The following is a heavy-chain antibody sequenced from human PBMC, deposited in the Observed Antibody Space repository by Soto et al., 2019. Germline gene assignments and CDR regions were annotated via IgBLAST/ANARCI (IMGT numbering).Heavy chain of an antibody. D-gene: IGHD6-19*01. CDR3: ARWASIAVAGSYYYYGMDV. CDR2: INHSGST. J-gene: IGHJ6*02. CDR1: GGSFSGYY. V-gene: IGHV4-34*01. Sequence: PSETLSLTCAVYGGSFSGYYWSWIRQPPGKGLEWIGEINHSGSTNYNPSLKSRVTISVDTSKNQFSLKLSSVTAADTAVYYCARWASIAVAGSYYYYGMDVWGQGTTVTVSS.